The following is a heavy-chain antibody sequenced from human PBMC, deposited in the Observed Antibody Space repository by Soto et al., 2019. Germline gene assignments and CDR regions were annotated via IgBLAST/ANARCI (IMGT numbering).Heavy chain of an antibody. CDR2: VYFSGST. CDR1: GGSINGYY. Sequence: QVHLQESGPGLVKPSETLSLTCTVSGGSINGYYWNWIRQPPGKGLEWLGYVYFSGSTHYNHSLKTRLTISVDTSKKQFSLKLSSVTAADTAVYFCARQEAVPGTPFDSWGQGTLVSVSS. V-gene: IGHV4-59*01. CDR3: ARQEAVPGTPFDS. D-gene: IGHD6-19*01. J-gene: IGHJ4*02.